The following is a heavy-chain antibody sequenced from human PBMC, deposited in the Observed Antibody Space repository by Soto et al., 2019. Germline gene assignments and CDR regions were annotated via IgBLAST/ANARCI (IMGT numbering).Heavy chain of an antibody. J-gene: IGHJ6*02. CDR1: GFTFSSYG. CDR3: AKDRVGSSGWRTYYYYYGMDV. V-gene: IGHV3-30*18. D-gene: IGHD6-19*01. CDR2: ISYDGSNK. Sequence: GASVKVSCAASGFTFSSYGMHWARQAPGKGLEWVAVISYDGSNKYYADSVKGRFTISRDNSKNTLYLQMNSLRAEDTAVYYCAKDRVGSSGWRTYYYYYGMDVWGQGTTVTVS.